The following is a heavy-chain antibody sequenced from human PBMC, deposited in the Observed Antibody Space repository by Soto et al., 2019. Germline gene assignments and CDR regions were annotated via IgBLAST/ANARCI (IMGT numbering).Heavy chain of an antibody. J-gene: IGHJ4*02. D-gene: IGHD6-13*01. V-gene: IGHV3-66*01. CDR3: ARGRIAAAPIDY. Sequence: GGSLRLSCAASGFTVSSYYMTWVRPAPGKGLEWVSLIYSGGSTYYADSVKGRFTISRDNSKNTLYLQMNSLRAEDTAVYFCARGRIAAAPIDYWGQGTLVTVSS. CDR2: IYSGGST. CDR1: GFTVSSYY.